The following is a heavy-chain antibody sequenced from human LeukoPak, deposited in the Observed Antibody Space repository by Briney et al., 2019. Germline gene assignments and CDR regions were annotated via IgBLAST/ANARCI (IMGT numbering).Heavy chain of an antibody. V-gene: IGHV3-9*01. Sequence: GGSLRLSCAASGFTFDDYAMHWVRQAPGKGLEWVSGISWNSGNIGSADSVKGRFTISSDNAKTSLYLQMISLRPEDTAVYYCARVLRSVLTGTDAFDIWGQGTRVTVSS. D-gene: IGHD2-21*02. CDR1: GFTFDDYA. CDR3: ARVLRSVLTGTDAFDI. J-gene: IGHJ3*02. CDR2: ISWNSGNI.